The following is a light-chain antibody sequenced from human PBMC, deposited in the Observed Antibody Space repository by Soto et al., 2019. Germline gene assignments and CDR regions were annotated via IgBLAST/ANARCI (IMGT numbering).Light chain of an antibody. CDR3: QQRSNWPPTWT. Sequence: EIVLTQSPATLSLSPGERATLSRMAIQSVSSYLAWYQQKPGQAPRLLIYDASNRATGIPARFSGSGSGTDFTLTISSLEPEDFAVYYCQQRSNWPPTWTFGQGTKVDIK. V-gene: IGKV3-11*01. CDR2: DAS. CDR1: QSVSSY. J-gene: IGKJ1*01.